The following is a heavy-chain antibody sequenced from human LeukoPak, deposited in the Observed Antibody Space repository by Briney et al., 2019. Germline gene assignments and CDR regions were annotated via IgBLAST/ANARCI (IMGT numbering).Heavy chain of an antibody. J-gene: IGHJ3*02. V-gene: IGHV1-46*01. D-gene: IGHD5-18*01. CDR1: GYTFTSYY. Sequence: ASVKVSCKASGYTFTSYYMHWVRQAPGRGLEWMGIINPSGGSTSYAQKFQGRVTMTRDTSTSTVYMELSSLRSEDTAVYYCASGGGDTAMVTAFDIWGQGTMVTVSS. CDR3: ASGGGDTAMVTAFDI. CDR2: INPSGGST.